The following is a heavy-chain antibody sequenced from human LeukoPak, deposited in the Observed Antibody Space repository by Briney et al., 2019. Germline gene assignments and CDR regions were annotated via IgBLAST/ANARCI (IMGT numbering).Heavy chain of an antibody. Sequence: AGGSLRLSCAASGFTFSSYSMNWVRQAPGKGLEWVSSISSSSSYIYYADSVKGRFTISRDNAKNSLYLQMNSLRAEDTAVYYCARCGYSYGYYWYFDLWGRGTLVTVSS. CDR2: ISSSSSYI. CDR1: GFTFSSYS. D-gene: IGHD5-18*01. CDR3: ARCGYSYGYYWYFDL. V-gene: IGHV3-21*01. J-gene: IGHJ2*01.